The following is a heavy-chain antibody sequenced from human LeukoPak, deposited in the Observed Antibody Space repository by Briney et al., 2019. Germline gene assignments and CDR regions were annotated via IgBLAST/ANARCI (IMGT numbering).Heavy chain of an antibody. V-gene: IGHV3-30*02. CDR3: AKESDSGYHSEGPKN. Sequence: GGSLRLSCAASGFVLSDYGMHWVRQAPGKGLEWVAFVRNDGSNEYYVGSVKGRFTISRDKSKNTLYLQMNSLRAEDTAVYSCAKESDSGYHSEGPKNWGLGTLVAVSS. CDR1: GFVLSDYG. CDR2: VRNDGSNE. J-gene: IGHJ4*02. D-gene: IGHD5-12*01.